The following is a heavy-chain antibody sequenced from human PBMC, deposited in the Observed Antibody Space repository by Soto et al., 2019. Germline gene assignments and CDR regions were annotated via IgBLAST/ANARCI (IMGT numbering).Heavy chain of an antibody. CDR1: GGSFSGYY. D-gene: IGHD2-2*01. CDR2: INHSGST. CDR3: ARGLSSYSNY. J-gene: IGHJ4*02. Sequence: QVQLQQWGAGLLKPSETLSLTCAVYGGSFSGYYWSWIRQPPGKGLEWIGEINHSGSTNYNPSLKSRVTISVDTSRSQCALRLNSVNAAETARYYCARGLSSYSNYWGQGTLVTVSS. V-gene: IGHV4-34*01.